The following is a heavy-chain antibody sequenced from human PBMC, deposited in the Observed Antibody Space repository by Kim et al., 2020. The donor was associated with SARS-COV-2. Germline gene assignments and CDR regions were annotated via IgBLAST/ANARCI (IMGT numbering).Heavy chain of an antibody. CDR2: IKSDGSGK. V-gene: IGHV3-7*01. J-gene: IGHJ4*02. D-gene: IGHD2-21*01. CDR1: GFTFTSYW. Sequence: GGSLRLSCVGSGFTFTSYWMNWVRRAPGKGLEWVASIKSDGSGKFYADSVRGRFTISRDNAKNTLYLQLNSLRVEDTAVYYCARGFCYRGWCRLYWGQGTLVTVSS. CDR3: ARGFCYRGWCRLY.